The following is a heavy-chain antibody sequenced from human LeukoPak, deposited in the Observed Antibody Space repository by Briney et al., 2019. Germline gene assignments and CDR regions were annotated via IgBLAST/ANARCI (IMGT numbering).Heavy chain of an antibody. Sequence: KTSETLSLTCTVSGGSISSSSYYWGWIRQPPGKGLEWIGSIYYSGSTYYNPSLKSRVTISVDTSKNQFSLKLSSVTAADTAVYYCARRLGGQLLRKGFDYWGQGTLVTVSS. D-gene: IGHD6-6*01. V-gene: IGHV4-39*01. CDR2: IYYSGST. CDR1: GGSISSSSYY. J-gene: IGHJ4*02. CDR3: ARRLGGQLLRKGFDY.